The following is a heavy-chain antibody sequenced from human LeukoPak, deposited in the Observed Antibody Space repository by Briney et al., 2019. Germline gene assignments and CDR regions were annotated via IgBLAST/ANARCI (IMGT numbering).Heavy chain of an antibody. D-gene: IGHD2-2*02. J-gene: IGHJ5*02. CDR2: IYPGDSDT. CDR3: ARQFVVVPAAIDQNWFDP. V-gene: IGHV5-51*01. Sequence: GESLKISCKGSGYSFTSYWIGWVRQMPGKGLEWMGIIYPGDSDTRYSPSFQGPVTISADRSISTAYLQWSSLKASDTAMYYCARQFVVVPAAIDQNWFDPWGQGTLVTVSS. CDR1: GYSFTSYW.